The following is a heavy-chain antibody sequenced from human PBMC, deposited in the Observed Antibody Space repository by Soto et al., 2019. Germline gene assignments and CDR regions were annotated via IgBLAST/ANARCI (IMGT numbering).Heavy chain of an antibody. J-gene: IGHJ5*02. CDR2: IYYSGST. CDR1: GGSISNGGYY. D-gene: IGHD3-10*01. V-gene: IGHV4-31*03. Sequence: PSETLSLTCTVSGGSISNGGYYWSWIRQHLGKGLEWIGYIYYSGSTYYNPSLKSRVTISVDTSKNQFSLKLSSVTAADTAVYYCARSDHLLLTMVRGGGWFEPWGQGTLVTVSS. CDR3: ARSDHLLLTMVRGGGWFEP.